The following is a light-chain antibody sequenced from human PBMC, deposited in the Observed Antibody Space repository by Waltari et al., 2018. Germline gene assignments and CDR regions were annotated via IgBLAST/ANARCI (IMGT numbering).Light chain of an antibody. CDR1: TSNIGNNY. Sequence: QSVLTQPPSVSAAPGRKVTISCSGSTSNIGNNYVSWYQQVPGAAPKVFIYETEKRPSWIPSRSSGSKSGTSASLGITGLQTGDEAAYYCGTWDNNLSALVFGGGTKLTVL. CDR3: GTWDNNLSALV. J-gene: IGLJ2*01. V-gene: IGLV1-51*02. CDR2: ETE.